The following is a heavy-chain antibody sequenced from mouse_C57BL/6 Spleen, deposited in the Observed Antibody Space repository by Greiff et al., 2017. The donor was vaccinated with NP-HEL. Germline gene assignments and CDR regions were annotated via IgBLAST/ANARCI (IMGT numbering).Heavy chain of an antibody. Sequence: QVQLQQSGAELMKPGASVKLSCKATGYTFTGYWIEWVKQRPGHGLEWIGEILPGSGSTNYNEKLKGKATFTAETSSNTAYMQLSSLTTEDSAIYYCARERSYYAMEYRGQGTSVTGSS. CDR3: ARERSYYAMEY. J-gene: IGHJ4*01. V-gene: IGHV1-9*01. D-gene: IGHD1-1*01. CDR1: GYTFTGYW. CDR2: ILPGSGST.